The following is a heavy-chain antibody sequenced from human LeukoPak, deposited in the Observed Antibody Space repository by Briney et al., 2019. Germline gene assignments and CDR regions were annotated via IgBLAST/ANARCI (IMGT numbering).Heavy chain of an antibody. Sequence: SETLSLTCIVSGGSISSGIYYWSWIRQPAGKGLEWIGRIFTSGSTNYNPSLKSRVTISEDMSNNQFSLKLTSVTAADTAVYYCARRVVTAIDDAFDIWGQGTMVTVSS. V-gene: IGHV4-61*02. CDR1: GGSISSGIYY. CDR3: ARRVVTAIDDAFDI. D-gene: IGHD2-21*02. J-gene: IGHJ3*02. CDR2: IFTSGST.